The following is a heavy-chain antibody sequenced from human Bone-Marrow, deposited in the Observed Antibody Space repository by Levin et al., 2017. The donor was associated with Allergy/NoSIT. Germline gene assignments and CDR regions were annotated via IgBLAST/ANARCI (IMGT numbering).Heavy chain of an antibody. J-gene: IGHJ5*01. V-gene: IGHV4-30-2*01. CDR3: ARAAATPFSGFGS. CDR1: GGYRSSGDDY. Sequence: SQTLSLTCAVSGGYRSSGDDYWRRRRQLPGKGLEWIGSIYHNVSPPYNPALKSRVHISVERSKNQFSLKLRSVTAADTALYYCARAAATPFSGFGSWGQGTLVTVSS. CDR2: IYHNVSP.